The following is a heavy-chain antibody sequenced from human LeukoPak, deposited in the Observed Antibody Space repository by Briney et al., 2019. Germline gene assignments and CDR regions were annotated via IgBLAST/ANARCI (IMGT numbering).Heavy chain of an antibody. CDR2: IYSGGST. V-gene: IGHV3-66*01. Sequence: QSGGSLRLSCAASGFTVSSNYMSWVRQAPGKGLEWVSVIYSGGSTYYADSVKGRFTISRDNSKNTLYLQMNSLRAEDTAVYYCASLAHDSSGYPDYFDYWGQGTLVTVSS. D-gene: IGHD3-22*01. CDR1: GFTVSSNY. J-gene: IGHJ4*02. CDR3: ASLAHDSSGYPDYFDY.